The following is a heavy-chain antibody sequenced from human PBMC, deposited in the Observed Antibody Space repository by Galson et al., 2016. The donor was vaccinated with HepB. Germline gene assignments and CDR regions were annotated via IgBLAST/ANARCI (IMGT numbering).Heavy chain of an antibody. CDR1: GYTFNGYY. J-gene: IGHJ4*02. V-gene: IGHV1-2*06. CDR3: VRGKYYYDSSGYFAY. Sequence: SVTVSCKASGYTFNGYYMHWVRQAPGQGLEWMGRINPNSGDTNYAQKFQGRVSMTRDSSISTAYMELTRLRSDDTAVYYCVRGKYYYDSSGYFAYWGQGTLVTISS. D-gene: IGHD3-22*01. CDR2: INPNSGDT.